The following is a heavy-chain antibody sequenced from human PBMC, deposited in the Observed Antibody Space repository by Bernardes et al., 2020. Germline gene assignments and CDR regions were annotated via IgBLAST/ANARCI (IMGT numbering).Heavy chain of an antibody. CDR3: ARETSSSWFIDY. CDR2: IFYSGATP. V-gene: IGHV4-59*12. J-gene: IGHJ4*02. Sequence: SETLSLTCTVSGGPIRSYYWSWIRQPPGKGLEWIGHIFYSGATPNYSPSLKSRVTISVDMSKNQFSLKLSSVTAADTAVYYCARETSSSWFIDYWGQGTLVTVSS. D-gene: IGHD6-13*01. CDR1: GGPIRSYY.